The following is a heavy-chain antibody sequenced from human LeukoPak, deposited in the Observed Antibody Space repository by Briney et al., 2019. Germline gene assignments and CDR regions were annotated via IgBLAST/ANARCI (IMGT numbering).Heavy chain of an antibody. CDR3: ARANYYGSGSYYYYGMDV. D-gene: IGHD3-10*01. CDR1: GFTFSSYA. CDR2: ISYDGSNK. V-gene: IGHV3-30*04. J-gene: IGHJ6*04. Sequence: GGSLRLSCAASGFTFSSYAMHWARQAPGKGLEWVAVISYDGSNKYYADSVKGRFTISRDNSKNTLYLQMNSLRAEDTAVYYCARANYYGSGSYYYYGMDVWGKGTTVTVSS.